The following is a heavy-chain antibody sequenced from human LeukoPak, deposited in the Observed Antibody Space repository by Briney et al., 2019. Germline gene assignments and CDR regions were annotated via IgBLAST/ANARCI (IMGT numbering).Heavy chain of an antibody. V-gene: IGHV3-74*01. J-gene: IGHJ4*02. CDR2: INSDGSST. D-gene: IGHD2-2*01. CDR3: AREDIVVVPAMGY. Sequence: GGSLRLSCAASGFTFSSYWMHWVRQAPGKGLLWVSRINSDGSSTSYADSVKGRFTISRDNAKNTLYLQMNSLRAEDTAVYYCAREDIVVVPAMGYWGQGTLVTVSS. CDR1: GFTFSSYW.